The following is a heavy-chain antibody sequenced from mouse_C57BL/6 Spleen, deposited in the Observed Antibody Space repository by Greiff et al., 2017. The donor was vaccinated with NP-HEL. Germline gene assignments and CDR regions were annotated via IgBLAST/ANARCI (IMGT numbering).Heavy chain of an antibody. CDR2: INYDGSST. D-gene: IGHD6-2*01. J-gene: IGHJ4*01. V-gene: IGHV5-16*01. Sequence: EVKLVESEGGLVQPGSSMKLSCTASGFTFSDYYMAWVRQVPEKGLEWVANINYDGSSTYYLDSLKSRFIISRDNAKNILYLQMSSLKSEDTATYYCARSLEPYAMDYWGQGTSVTVSS. CDR1: GFTFSDYY. CDR3: ARSLEPYAMDY.